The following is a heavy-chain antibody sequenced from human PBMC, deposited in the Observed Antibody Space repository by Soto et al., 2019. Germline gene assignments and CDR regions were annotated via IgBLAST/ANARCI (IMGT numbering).Heavy chain of an antibody. V-gene: IGHV1-18*01. CDR1: GYDFTTYG. Sequence: QVHLVQSGAEVKKPGASVKVSCKGSGYDFTTYGITWVRQAPGQGLEWMAWISAHNGNTDYAQKLQGRVTVTRDTSTSTAYKELRSLRSDDTAVNYCARRRYGDYWGQGALVTVSS. D-gene: IGHD1-1*01. CDR2: ISAHNGNT. J-gene: IGHJ4*02. CDR3: ARRRYGDY.